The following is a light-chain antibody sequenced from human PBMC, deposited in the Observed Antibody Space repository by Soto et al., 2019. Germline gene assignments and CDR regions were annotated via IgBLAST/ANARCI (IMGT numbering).Light chain of an antibody. CDR2: GNN. J-gene: IGLJ2*01. V-gene: IGLV1-40*01. CDR1: SSNIGAGYA. Sequence: QSVLTQPPSVSGAPGQRVTISCTGSSSNIGAGYAVHWYQQLPGTAPKLLIYGNNNRPSGVPDRFSGSKSGTSASLAITGLQAEDEADYYCQSFDSTVVFGGGTQLTVL. CDR3: QSFDSTVV.